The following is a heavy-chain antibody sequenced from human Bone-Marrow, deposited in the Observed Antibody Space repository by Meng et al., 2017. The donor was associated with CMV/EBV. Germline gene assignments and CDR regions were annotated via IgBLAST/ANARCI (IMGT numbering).Heavy chain of an antibody. CDR1: GGSVSSGSYY. D-gene: IGHD4-17*01. CDR3: ARFDYALY. Sequence: SETLSLTCTASGGSVSSGSYYWSWIRQPPGKGPEWIGYIYYTGTTDYNPSLKSRVTISVDTSRNEFSLKLNSVTAADTAVYYCARFDYALYWGQGTLVTVSS. CDR2: IYYTGTT. V-gene: IGHV4-61*01. J-gene: IGHJ4*02.